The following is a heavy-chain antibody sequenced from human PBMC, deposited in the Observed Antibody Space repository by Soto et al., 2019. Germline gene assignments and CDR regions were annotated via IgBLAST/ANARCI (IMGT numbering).Heavy chain of an antibody. CDR2: IKQDGGEN. Sequence: GSLRPSCAVSVFTFTKHWMSWVRQAPGKGLEWAANIKQDGGENYYVASVKGELTISRDNAENSVFLQMNGLRGEDTAVYYCAREAPSVFTNAVCSKFYYFDSWGQGIQVTVSS. J-gene: IGHJ4*02. CDR3: AREAPSVFTNAVCSKFYYFDS. D-gene: IGHD2-8*01. CDR1: VFTFTKHW. V-gene: IGHV3-7*03.